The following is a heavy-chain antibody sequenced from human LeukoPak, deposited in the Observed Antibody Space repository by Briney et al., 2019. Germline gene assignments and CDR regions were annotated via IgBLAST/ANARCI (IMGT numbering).Heavy chain of an antibody. CDR3: ALGGKIVVVPAAPTLLDY. CDR2: MNPNSGNT. V-gene: IGHV1-8*01. CDR1: GYTFTSYD. D-gene: IGHD2-2*01. Sequence: ASVEVSCKASGYTFTSYDINWVRQATGQGLEWMGWMNPNSGNTGYAQKFQGRVTMTRNTSISTAYMELSSLRSEDTAVYYCALGGKIVVVPAAPTLLDYWGQGTLVTVSS. J-gene: IGHJ4*02.